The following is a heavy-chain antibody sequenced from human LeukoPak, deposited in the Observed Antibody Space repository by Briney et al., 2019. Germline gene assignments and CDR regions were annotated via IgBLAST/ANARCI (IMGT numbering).Heavy chain of an antibody. D-gene: IGHD7-27*01. Sequence: SETLSLTCTVSGASISSYYWSWIRQSPGKGLEWIGYSYYGGSTNYNPSLKSRVTISLDTSKKQFSLKLTSVTAADTALYYCAGTGLYFDYWGQGSLVSVSS. CDR1: GASISSYY. CDR3: AGTGLYFDY. CDR2: SYYGGST. J-gene: IGHJ4*02. V-gene: IGHV4-59*01.